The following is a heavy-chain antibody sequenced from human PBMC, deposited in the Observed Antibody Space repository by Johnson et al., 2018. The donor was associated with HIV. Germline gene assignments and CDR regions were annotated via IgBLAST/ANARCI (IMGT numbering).Heavy chain of an antibody. CDR1: GVNVSSSY. CDR3: ARDSYGDSPTF. Sequence: VKLVESGGGLVQPGGSLRLSCAASGVNVSSSYMTWVRQAPGEGLEWVSLVYARGNPYYADSVKGRFTISRDNSRNMVQLQMHSLRVEDTAVYYCARDSYGDSPTFWGQGTRVTVSS. CDR2: VYARGNP. D-gene: IGHD4-17*01. V-gene: IGHV3-53*01. J-gene: IGHJ3*01.